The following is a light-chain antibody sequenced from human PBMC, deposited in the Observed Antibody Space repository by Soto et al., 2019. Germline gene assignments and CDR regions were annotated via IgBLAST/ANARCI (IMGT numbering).Light chain of an antibody. CDR1: QSISPW. J-gene: IGKJ2*01. V-gene: IGKV1-5*03. CDR2: KAS. Sequence: DIQMTQSPSTLSASVGDRVTITCRASQSISPWLAWYQQKPGKARKILIYKASSLESGVPSRFSGSESGTEFTLTISSLQPDDFATYYCQQYKSYSRTFGQGTKLEIK. CDR3: QQYKSYSRT.